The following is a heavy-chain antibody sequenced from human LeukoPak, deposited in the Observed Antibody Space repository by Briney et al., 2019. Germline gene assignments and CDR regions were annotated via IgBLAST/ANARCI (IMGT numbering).Heavy chain of an antibody. CDR2: TSYDESNK. Sequence: GKSLRLSCAASGFTFSNYAMHWVRQAPGKGLEWVAVTSYDESNKYYADSVKGRFTISGDNSKKTLYLQMNSLRGEDTAVYYCARVVVSSSSDYFDYWGQGTLVIVSS. V-gene: IGHV3-30*04. CDR3: ARVVVSSSSDYFDY. J-gene: IGHJ4*02. CDR1: GFTFSNYA. D-gene: IGHD6-6*01.